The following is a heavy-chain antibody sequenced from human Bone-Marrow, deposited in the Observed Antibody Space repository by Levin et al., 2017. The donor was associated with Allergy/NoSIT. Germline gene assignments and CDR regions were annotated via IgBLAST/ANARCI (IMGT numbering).Heavy chain of an antibody. Sequence: SETLSLTCVVSGGSVSRGSYYWTWIRQSPDKKLEWIGDIYYDGSSRYNPSLKSRVTISVDTSQNHFSLSLTSVTAADTAVYHCARALSSGYRRIDAYDIWGQGTTVTVSS. J-gene: IGHJ3*02. CDR1: GGSVSRGSYY. CDR3: ARALSSGYRRIDAYDI. D-gene: IGHD3-22*01. V-gene: IGHV4-61*03. CDR2: IYYDGSS.